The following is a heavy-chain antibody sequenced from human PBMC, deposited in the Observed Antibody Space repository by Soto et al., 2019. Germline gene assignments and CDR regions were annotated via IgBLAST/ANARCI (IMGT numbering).Heavy chain of an antibody. Sequence: PGGSLRLSCAASGFTFSSYAMSWVRQAPGKGLEWVSAISGGGGSTYYADSVKGRFTISRDNSKNTLYLQMNSLRAEDTAVYYCANRGGGSGSYYNDYYYYYMDVWGKGTTVTVSS. J-gene: IGHJ6*03. CDR2: ISGGGGST. CDR1: GFTFSSYA. D-gene: IGHD3-10*01. V-gene: IGHV3-23*01. CDR3: ANRGGGSGSYYNDYYYYYMDV.